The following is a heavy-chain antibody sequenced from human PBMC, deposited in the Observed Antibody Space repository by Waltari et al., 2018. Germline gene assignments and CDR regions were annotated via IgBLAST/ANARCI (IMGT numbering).Heavy chain of an antibody. J-gene: IGHJ6*02. CDR2: ISGSGGST. D-gene: IGHD2-15*01. CDR1: GFTFSSYA. Sequence: EVQLLESGGGLVQPGGSLRLSCAASGFTFSSYAMSWVRQAPGKGLEWVSAISGSGGSTYYADSVKGRFTISRDNSKNTLYLQMNSLRAEDTAVYYCAKALGYCSGGSCYSRYYYGMDVWGQGTTVTVSS. CDR3: AKALGYCSGGSCYSRYYYGMDV. V-gene: IGHV3-23*01.